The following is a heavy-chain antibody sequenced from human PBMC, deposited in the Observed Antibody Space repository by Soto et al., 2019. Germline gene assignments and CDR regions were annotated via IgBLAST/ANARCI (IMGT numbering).Heavy chain of an antibody. CDR3: ARGNPTYYHGSSGFYSAFAS. CDR2: ISGSGGST. D-gene: IGHD3-22*01. CDR1: GFTFSSYA. J-gene: IGHJ4*02. V-gene: IGHV3-23*01. Sequence: GGSLRLSCAASGFTFSSYAMSWVRQAPGKGLEWVSAISGSGGSTYYADSVKGRFTISRDNSKNTLYLQMNSLRAEDTAIYYCARGNPTYYHGSSGFYSAFASWGQGALVTVSS.